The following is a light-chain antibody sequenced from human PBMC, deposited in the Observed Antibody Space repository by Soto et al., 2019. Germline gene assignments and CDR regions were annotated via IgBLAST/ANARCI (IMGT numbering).Light chain of an antibody. CDR1: QSISSY. J-gene: IGKJ3*01. CDR3: QLSYSTPRS. Sequence: DIQRTQSPYSLSASVGGRVTIPCRASQSISSYLNWYQQKPGKAPKLLIYAASSLQSGVPSRFSGSGSGTDFTLTICSLQPEDFATYYCQLSYSTPRSFGAGSNVDI. V-gene: IGKV1-39*01. CDR2: AAS.